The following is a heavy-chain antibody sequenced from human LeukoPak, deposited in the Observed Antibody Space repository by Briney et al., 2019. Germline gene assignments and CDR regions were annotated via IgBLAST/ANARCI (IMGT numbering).Heavy chain of an antibody. J-gene: IGHJ4*02. V-gene: IGHV4-4*07. CDR3: ARDTKYSSSWSYFDY. D-gene: IGHD6-13*01. CDR1: GGSISSYF. CDR2: IYTSGST. Sequence: SETLSLICTVSGGSISSYFWSWIRQPAGKGLEWIGRIYTSGSTNYSPSLNSRVTMSVDMSKNQFSLKLSSVLAADTAVYYCARDTKYSSSWSYFDYWGQGTLVTVSS.